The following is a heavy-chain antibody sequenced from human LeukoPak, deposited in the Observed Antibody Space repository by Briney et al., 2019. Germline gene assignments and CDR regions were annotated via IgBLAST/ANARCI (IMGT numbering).Heavy chain of an antibody. Sequence: VKVSCKASGYTFTSYGISWVRQAPGQGLEWMGGIIPIFGTANYAQKFQGRVTITADESTSTAYMELSSLRSEDTAVYYCARPPVNRPYGYYYYCMDVWGKGTTVTVSS. D-gene: IGHD1-14*01. CDR3: ARPPVNRPYGYYYYCMDV. J-gene: IGHJ6*03. CDR2: IIPIFGTA. V-gene: IGHV1-69*13. CDR1: GYTFTSYG.